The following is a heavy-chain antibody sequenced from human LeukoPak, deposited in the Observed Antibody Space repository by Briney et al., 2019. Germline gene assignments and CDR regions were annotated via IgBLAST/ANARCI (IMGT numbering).Heavy chain of an antibody. CDR2: IYKTGNT. CDR1: GGSISTSTYY. Sequence: PSETLSLSCTVSGGSISTSTYYWAWVRRPPGKGLEWIGSIYKTGNTNYNPSLKSRVTISVDTSKNQFSLKLSSVTAADTAVYYCARIAEDYFDYWGQGTLVTVSS. CDR3: ARIAEDYFDY. V-gene: IGHV4-39*07. J-gene: IGHJ4*02. D-gene: IGHD6-13*01.